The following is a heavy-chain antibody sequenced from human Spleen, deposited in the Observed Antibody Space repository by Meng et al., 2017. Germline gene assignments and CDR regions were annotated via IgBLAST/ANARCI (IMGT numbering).Heavy chain of an antibody. V-gene: IGHV4-39*01. CDR2: IYYSGST. CDR1: GGSISTSGYY. CDR3: ARGRPYFDY. Sequence: QPQLQESGPGLVKTSEALSLTCSVSGGSISTSGYYWGWIRQPPGKGLEWIGNIYYSGSTYYNPSLKSRVSISVDTSKNQFSLKLSSVTAADTAVYYCARGRPYFDYWGQGTLVTVSS. J-gene: IGHJ4*02.